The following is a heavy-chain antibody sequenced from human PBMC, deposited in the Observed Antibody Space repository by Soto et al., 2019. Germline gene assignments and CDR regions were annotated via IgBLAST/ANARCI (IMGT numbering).Heavy chain of an antibody. Sequence: ASVKVSCKASGYTFTSYGISWVRQAPGQGLEWMGWISAYNGNTNYAQKLQGRVTMTTDTSTSTAYTELRSLRSDDTAVYYCASICSGGSCYSSDAFDIWGQGTMVTVSS. V-gene: IGHV1-18*01. CDR1: GYTFTSYG. D-gene: IGHD2-15*01. CDR3: ASICSGGSCYSSDAFDI. CDR2: ISAYNGNT. J-gene: IGHJ3*02.